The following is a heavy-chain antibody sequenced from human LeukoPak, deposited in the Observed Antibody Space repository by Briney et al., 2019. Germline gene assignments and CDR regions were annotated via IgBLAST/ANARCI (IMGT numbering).Heavy chain of an antibody. Sequence: KASQTLSLTCTVSGGSISSASYYWSWIRQHPGKGLEWIGYIYYSGSTYYNPSLKSRVTISVDTSKNQFSLKLSSVTAADTAVYYCARVFTRYYYDSSGYPRRPYYFDYWGQGTLDTVSS. D-gene: IGHD3-22*01. J-gene: IGHJ4*02. CDR2: IYYSGST. V-gene: IGHV4-31*03. CDR3: ARVFTRYYYDSSGYPRRPYYFDY. CDR1: GGSISSASYY.